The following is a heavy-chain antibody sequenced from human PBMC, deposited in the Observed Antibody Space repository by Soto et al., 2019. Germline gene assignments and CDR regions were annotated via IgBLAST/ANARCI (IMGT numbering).Heavy chain of an antibody. D-gene: IGHD5-12*01. V-gene: IGHV1-3*04. Sequence: EASVKVSCKASGYTFTSYYMHWVRQAPGQRLEWMGWINTGNGNTKYSQKFQGRVTITRDTSASTAYMELSSLTSEDTAVYYCASGNCGYICYHDYWGQGTLVTVSS. J-gene: IGHJ4*02. CDR3: ASGNCGYICYHDY. CDR1: GYTFTSYY. CDR2: INTGNGNT.